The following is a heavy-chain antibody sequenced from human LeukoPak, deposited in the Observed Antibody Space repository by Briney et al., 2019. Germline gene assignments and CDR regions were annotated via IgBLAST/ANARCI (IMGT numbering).Heavy chain of an antibody. CDR3: ARDVSEVYYYYYYGMDV. J-gene: IGHJ6*02. CDR2: ISYDGSNK. V-gene: IGHV3-30*04. CDR1: GFTFSSYA. D-gene: IGHD3-3*02. Sequence: GGSLRLSCAASGFTFSSYAMHWVRQAPGKGLEWVAVISYDGSNKYYADSVKGRFTISRDNSKNTLYLQMNSLRAEDSAVYYCARDVSEVYYYYYYGMDVWGQGTTVTVSS.